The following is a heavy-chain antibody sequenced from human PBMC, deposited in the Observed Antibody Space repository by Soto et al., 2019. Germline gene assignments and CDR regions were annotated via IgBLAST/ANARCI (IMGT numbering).Heavy chain of an antibody. CDR1: GGSISSGGYY. D-gene: IGHD2-15*01. Sequence: TLSLTCTVSGGSISSGGYYWSWIRQHPGKGLEWIGYIYYSGSTYYNPSLKSRVTISVDTSKNQFSLKLSSVTAVDTAVYYCARDDRGGYCSGGSCYYYYYGMDVWGQGTTVT. CDR3: ARDDRGGYCSGGSCYYYYYGMDV. V-gene: IGHV4-31*03. CDR2: IYYSGST. J-gene: IGHJ6*02.